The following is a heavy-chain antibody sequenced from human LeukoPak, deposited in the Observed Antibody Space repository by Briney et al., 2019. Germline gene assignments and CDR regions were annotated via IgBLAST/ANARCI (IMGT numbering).Heavy chain of an antibody. CDR3: AKLNSRLFDY. D-gene: IGHD2/OR15-2a*01. CDR1: GFTFSSYW. V-gene: IGHV3-30*02. CDR2: IRYDGSNK. Sequence: GGSLRLSCAASGFTFSSYWMSWVRQAPGKGLEWVAFIRYDGSNKYYADSVKGRFTISRDNSKNTLYLQMNSLRAEDTAVYYCAKLNSRLFDYWGQGTLVTVSS. J-gene: IGHJ4*02.